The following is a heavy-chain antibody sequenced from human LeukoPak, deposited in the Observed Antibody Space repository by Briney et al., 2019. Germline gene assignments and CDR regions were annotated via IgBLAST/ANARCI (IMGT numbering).Heavy chain of an antibody. CDR2: INHSGST. Sequence: SETLSLTCAVYGGSFSGYYWSWIRQPPGKGLEWIGEINHSGSTNYNPSLKSRVTISVDTSKNQFSLKLSSVTAADTAVYYCARGPIQLWLAHWGRGTLVTVSS. CDR1: GGSFSGYY. CDR3: ARGPIQLWLAH. D-gene: IGHD5-18*01. J-gene: IGHJ5*02. V-gene: IGHV4-34*01.